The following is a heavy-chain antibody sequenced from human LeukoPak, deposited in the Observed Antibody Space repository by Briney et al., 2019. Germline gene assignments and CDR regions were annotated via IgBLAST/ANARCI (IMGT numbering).Heavy chain of an antibody. V-gene: IGHV4-34*01. CDR1: GGSFSGYY. J-gene: IGHJ4*02. CDR3: ARGGVGDGYNSFDY. Sequence: SETLSLTCAVYGGSFSGYYWSWIRQPPGKGLEWIGEINHSGSTNYNPSLKSRVTISVDTSKNQFSLKLGSVTAADTAVYYCARGGVGDGYNSFDYWGQGTLVTVSS. CDR2: INHSGST. D-gene: IGHD5-24*01.